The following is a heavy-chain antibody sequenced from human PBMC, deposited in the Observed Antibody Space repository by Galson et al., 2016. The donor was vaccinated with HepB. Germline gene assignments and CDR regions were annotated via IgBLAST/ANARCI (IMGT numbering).Heavy chain of an antibody. Sequence: SLRLSCAAAGFTFNTYSMTWVRQAPGKGPEWLSYLSSDSATIHYTDSVKGRFTISRDNARNSLYLHMSSLRAEDTAVYYCARVSVPLSNHDRSYAFDIWGQGTSVTVSS. J-gene: IGHJ3*02. V-gene: IGHV3-48*04. CDR1: GFTFNTYS. D-gene: IGHD3-22*01. CDR2: LSSDSATI. CDR3: ARVSVPLSNHDRSYAFDI.